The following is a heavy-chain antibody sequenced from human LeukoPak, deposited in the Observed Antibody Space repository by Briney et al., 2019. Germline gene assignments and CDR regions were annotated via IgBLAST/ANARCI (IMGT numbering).Heavy chain of an antibody. CDR1: GFTFSAYG. V-gene: IGHV3-9*03. CDR3: AKDKGLWQQLVGFSSGFDY. J-gene: IGHJ4*02. Sequence: GGSLRLSCAASGFTFSAYGMHWVRQAPGKGLEWVSGISWNSGSIGYADSVKGRFTISRDNAKNSLYLQMNSLRAEDMALYYCAKDKGLWQQLVGFSSGFDYWGQGTLVTVSS. CDR2: ISWNSGSI. D-gene: IGHD6-13*01.